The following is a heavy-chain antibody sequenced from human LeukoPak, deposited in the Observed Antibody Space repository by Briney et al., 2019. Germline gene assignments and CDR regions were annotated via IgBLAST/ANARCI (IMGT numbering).Heavy chain of an antibody. CDR2: IYYSGST. Sequence: SETLSLTCTDSGGSISSYYWSWIRQPPGKGLEWIGYIYYSGSTNYNPSLKSRVTISVDTSKNQFSLKLSSVTAADTAVYYCARGTYLEYSSSSQYYYYYGMDVWGQGTTVTVSS. J-gene: IGHJ6*02. CDR3: ARGTYLEYSSSSQYYYYYGMDV. CDR1: GGSISSYY. D-gene: IGHD6-6*01. V-gene: IGHV4-59*01.